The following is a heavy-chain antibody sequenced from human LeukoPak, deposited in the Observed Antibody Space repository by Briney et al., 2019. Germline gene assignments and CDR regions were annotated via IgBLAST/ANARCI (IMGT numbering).Heavy chain of an antibody. CDR1: GFTFSSYA. CDR3: AYRGGATGAFDI. CDR2: ISGSGGST. J-gene: IGHJ3*02. V-gene: IGHV3-23*01. Sequence: GGSLRLSCAASGFTFSSYAMSWVRQAPGKGLEWVSAISGSGGSTYYADSVKGRFTISRDNSKNTLYLQMNSLRAEDTAVYYCAYRGGATGAFDIWGQGTMVTVSS. D-gene: IGHD1-26*01.